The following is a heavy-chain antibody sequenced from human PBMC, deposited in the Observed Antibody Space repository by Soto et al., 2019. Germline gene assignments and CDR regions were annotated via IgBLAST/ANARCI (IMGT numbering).Heavy chain of an antibody. Sequence: GGSLRLSCAASGFTFSSYAMHWVRQAPGKGLEYVSAISSNGGSTYYADSVKGRFTISRDNSKNTLYLQMGSLRAEDMAVYYCARGAGATMFDAFDIWGQGTMVTVSS. CDR3: ARGAGATMFDAFDI. CDR2: ISSNGGST. CDR1: GFTFSSYA. V-gene: IGHV3-64*02. D-gene: IGHD1-26*01. J-gene: IGHJ3*02.